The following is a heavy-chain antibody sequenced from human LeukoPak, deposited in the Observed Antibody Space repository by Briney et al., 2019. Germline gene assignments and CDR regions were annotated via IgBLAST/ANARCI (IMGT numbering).Heavy chain of an antibody. Sequence: GASVKVSCKASGGTFSSYAISWVRQAPGQGLEWMGGIIPIFGTANYAQKFQGRVTITTDESTSTAYMELSSLRSEDTAVYYCARDKVYCSSTSCPPGGDAFDIWGQGTMVTVSS. D-gene: IGHD2-2*01. V-gene: IGHV1-69*05. CDR2: IIPIFGTA. CDR3: ARDKVYCSSTSCPPGGDAFDI. CDR1: GGTFSSYA. J-gene: IGHJ3*02.